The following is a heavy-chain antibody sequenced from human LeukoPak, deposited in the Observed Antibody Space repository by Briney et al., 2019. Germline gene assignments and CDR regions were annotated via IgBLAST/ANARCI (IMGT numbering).Heavy chain of an antibody. Sequence: GGSLRLSCAASGFSFSSYAMSWVRQAPGKGLEWVSAISGSGGSTYYADSVKGRFTISRDNARNSLYLQMNSLRAEDTAVYYCARDRRVRGGFDPWGQGTLVTVSS. CDR3: ARDRRVRGGFDP. CDR1: GFSFSSYA. D-gene: IGHD3-10*01. J-gene: IGHJ5*02. V-gene: IGHV3-23*01. CDR2: ISGSGGST.